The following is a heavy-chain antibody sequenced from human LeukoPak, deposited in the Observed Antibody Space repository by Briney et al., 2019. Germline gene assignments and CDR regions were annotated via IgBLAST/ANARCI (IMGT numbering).Heavy chain of an antibody. V-gene: IGHV1-3*01. CDR2: INAGNGNT. D-gene: IGHD6-13*01. CDR1: GYTFTSYA. CDR3: ARVSSSWSGSFGY. J-gene: IGHJ4*02. Sequence: ASVKVSCKASGYTFTSYAMHWVRQAPGQSLEWMGWINAGNGNTKYSQKFQGRVTITRDTSASTAYMELSSLRPEDTAVYYCARVSSSWSGSFGYWGQGTLVTVSS.